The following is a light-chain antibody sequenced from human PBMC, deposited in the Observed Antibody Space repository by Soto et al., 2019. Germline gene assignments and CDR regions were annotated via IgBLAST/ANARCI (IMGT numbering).Light chain of an antibody. CDR1: QGVSSK. CDR2: GAS. Sequence: EIVMTQSPATLSVSPGERATLSCRASQGVSSKLAWYQQKPGQAPRLLIYGASTRATGIPARFSGSGSGTEFTLTISSLQSEDFGLYYCQKYSDWPPWTFGQGTKVEIK. V-gene: IGKV3-15*01. CDR3: QKYSDWPPWT. J-gene: IGKJ1*01.